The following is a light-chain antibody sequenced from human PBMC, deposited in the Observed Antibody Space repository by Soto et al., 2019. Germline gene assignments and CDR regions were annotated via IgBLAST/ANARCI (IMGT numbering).Light chain of an antibody. Sequence: DIQLTQFPSTLSASIGDRVPITCRASQTIISALAWYQHKPGKAPKLLLYKASKLETGVPSRFSGSGSGTEFALTISSLQPDDFATCYCQQYIRYSPYTFGQGTRLEIK. CDR3: QQYIRYSPYT. CDR1: QTIISA. CDR2: KAS. V-gene: IGKV1-5*03. J-gene: IGKJ2*01.